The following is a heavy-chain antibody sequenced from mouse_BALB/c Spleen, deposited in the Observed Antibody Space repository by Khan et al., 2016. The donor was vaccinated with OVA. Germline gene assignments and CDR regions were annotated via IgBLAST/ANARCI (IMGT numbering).Heavy chain of an antibody. Sequence: EVKLEESGPGLVKPSQSLSLTCTVTGYSITTDYAWNWIRQFPGNKLEWMGYISYSGNTKYTPSLKSRISITRDTSKNQFFLQLKSVTTEDTARYYCARVYGGDFDYWGQGTTLTVSS. CDR3: ARVYGGDFDY. CDR1: GYSITTDYA. V-gene: IGHV3-2*02. D-gene: IGHD1-1*01. J-gene: IGHJ2*01. CDR2: ISYSGNT.